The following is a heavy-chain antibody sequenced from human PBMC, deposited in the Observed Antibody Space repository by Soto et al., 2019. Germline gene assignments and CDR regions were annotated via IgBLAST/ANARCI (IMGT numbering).Heavy chain of an antibody. V-gene: IGHV3-30*03. Sequence: GGSLRLSCAASGFTFSSYGMHWVRQAPGKGLEWVAVISYDGSNKYYADSVKGRFTISRDNSKNTLYLQMNSLRAGDTAVYYCARGRGSIFGVPPPPGPHYYYYGMDVWGQGTTVTVSS. CDR2: ISYDGSNK. J-gene: IGHJ6*02. CDR3: ARGRGSIFGVPPPPGPHYYYYGMDV. D-gene: IGHD3-3*01. CDR1: GFTFSSYG.